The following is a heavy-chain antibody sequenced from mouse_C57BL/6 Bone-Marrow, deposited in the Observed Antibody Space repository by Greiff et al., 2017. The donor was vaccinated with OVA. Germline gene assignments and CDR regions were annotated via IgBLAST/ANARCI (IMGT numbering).Heavy chain of an antibody. CDR3: ARPYSNYRYFDV. CDR2: ISSGGSYT. CDR1: GFTFSSYG. V-gene: IGHV5-6*01. J-gene: IGHJ1*03. D-gene: IGHD2-5*01. Sequence: EVQRVESGGDLVKPGGSLKLSCAASGFTFSSYGMSWVRQTPDKRLEWVATISSGGSYTYYPDSVKGRFTISRDNAKNTLYLQMSSLKSEDTAMYYCARPYSNYRYFDVWGTGTTVTVSS.